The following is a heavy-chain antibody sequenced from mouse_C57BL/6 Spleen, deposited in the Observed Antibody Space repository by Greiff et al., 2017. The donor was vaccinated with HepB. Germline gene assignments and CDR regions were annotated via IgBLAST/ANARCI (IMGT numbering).Heavy chain of an antibody. CDR3: AYYYGSSRGYYFDY. V-gene: IGHV1-42*01. Sequence: EVQLQQSGPELVKPGASVKISCKASGYSFTGYYMNWVKQSPEKSLEWIGEINPSTGGTTYNQKFKAKATLTVDKSSSTAYMQLKSLTSEDSAVYYCAYYYGSSRGYYFDYWGQGTTLTVSS. D-gene: IGHD1-1*01. CDR2: INPSTGGT. CDR1: GYSFTGYY. J-gene: IGHJ2*01.